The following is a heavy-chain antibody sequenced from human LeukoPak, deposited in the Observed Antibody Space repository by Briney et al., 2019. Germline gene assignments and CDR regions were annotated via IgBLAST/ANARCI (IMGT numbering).Heavy chain of an antibody. V-gene: IGHV4-30-4*08. CDR2: IYYSGST. CDR3: AREGRTTLDAFDI. Sequence: SQTLSLTCTVSGGSISSGDYYWSWIRQPPGKGLEWIGYIYYSGSTYYNPSLKSRVTISVDTSKNQFSLKLSSVTAADPAVYYCAREGRTTLDAFDIWGQGTMVTVSS. D-gene: IGHD2/OR15-2a*01. J-gene: IGHJ3*02. CDR1: GGSISSGDYY.